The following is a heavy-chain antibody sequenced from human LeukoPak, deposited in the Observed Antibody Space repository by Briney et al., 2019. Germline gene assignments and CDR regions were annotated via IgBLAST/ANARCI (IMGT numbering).Heavy chain of an antibody. D-gene: IGHD3-22*01. Sequence: GGSLRLSCAASGFTFSNHWMHWVRQVPGKGPVWVSRIDGNGNNKNYADSVKGRFSISRDNAKSTLYLQMNSLRAEDTAVYYCARGPGSSGGAYVGDYWGHGTLVTVSS. J-gene: IGHJ4*01. CDR3: ARGPGSSGGAYVGDY. CDR2: IDGNGNNK. CDR1: GFTFSNHW. V-gene: IGHV3-74*01.